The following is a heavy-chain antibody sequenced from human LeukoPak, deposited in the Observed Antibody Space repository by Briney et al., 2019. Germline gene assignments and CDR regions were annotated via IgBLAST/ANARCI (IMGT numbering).Heavy chain of an antibody. J-gene: IGHJ3*02. CDR1: GFTFSSYG. V-gene: IGHV3-30*03. D-gene: IGHD3-16*02. CDR2: ISYDGSNK. Sequence: GRSLRLSCAASGFTFSSYGMHWVRQAPGKGLEWVAVISYDGSNKYYADSVKGRFTISRDNSKNTLYLQMNSLRAEDTAVYYCARDFVEQAGYAFDIWGQGTMVTVSS. CDR3: ARDFVEQAGYAFDI.